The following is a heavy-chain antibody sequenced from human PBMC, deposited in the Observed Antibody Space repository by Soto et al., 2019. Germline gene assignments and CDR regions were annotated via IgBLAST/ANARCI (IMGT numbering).Heavy chain of an antibody. Sequence: QVQLVQSGAEVKKPGASVKVSCKASGYTFTSYAMHWVRQAPGQRLEWMGWSNAGNGNTKYSQEFQGRVTITRDTSASTAYMELSSVTAADTAVYYCARGYGSGSYYKGAFDIWGQGTMVTVSS. D-gene: IGHD3-10*01. CDR1: GYTFTSYA. J-gene: IGHJ3*02. V-gene: IGHV1-3*02. CDR3: ARGYGSGSYYKGAFDI. CDR2: SNAGNGNT.